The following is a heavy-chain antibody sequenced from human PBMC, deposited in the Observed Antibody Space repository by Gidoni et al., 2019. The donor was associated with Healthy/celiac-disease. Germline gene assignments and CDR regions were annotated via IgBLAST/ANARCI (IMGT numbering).Heavy chain of an antibody. J-gene: IGHJ4*02. CDR3: ARDLEYCSSTSCFGADY. D-gene: IGHD2-2*01. V-gene: IGHV3-30*03. Sequence: QVQLVESGGGVVQPGRCLRLYCAASGFTFSSYGMHWVRQAPGKGLEWVAVISYDGSNKYYADSVKCRFTTSSDKSKNTLYLQMNSLRAEDTAVYYCARDLEYCSSTSCFGADYWGQGTLVTVSS. CDR1: GFTFSSYG. CDR2: ISYDGSNK.